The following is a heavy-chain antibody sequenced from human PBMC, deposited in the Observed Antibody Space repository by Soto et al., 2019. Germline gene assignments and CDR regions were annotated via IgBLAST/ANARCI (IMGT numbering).Heavy chain of an antibody. J-gene: IGHJ6*02. CDR1: GFTFSSYS. CDR3: AREDTAMVGDDV. Sequence: PGGSLRLSCAASGFTFSSYSMNWVRQAPGKGLEWVSSISSSSSYIYYADSVKGRFTISRDNAKNSLYLQMNSLRAEDTAVYYCAREDTAMVGDDVRGQGTTVTVSS. V-gene: IGHV3-21*01. CDR2: ISSSSSYI. D-gene: IGHD5-18*01.